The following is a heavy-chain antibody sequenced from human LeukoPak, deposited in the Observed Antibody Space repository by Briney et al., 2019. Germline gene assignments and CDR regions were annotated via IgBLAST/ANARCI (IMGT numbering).Heavy chain of an antibody. CDR2: IRSKADGGTT. V-gene: IGHV3-49*03. J-gene: IGHJ4*02. D-gene: IGHD6-6*01. Sequence: GGFLRISCTASGFTFRDYNINWFRQAPGRGLEWVGFIRSKADGGTTEYAASVKGRFTISRDDSKNVAYLQINNLRAEDTALYYCARDDRPSGHDFDYWGQGTLVTVSS. CDR3: ARDDRPSGHDFDY. CDR1: GFTFRDYN.